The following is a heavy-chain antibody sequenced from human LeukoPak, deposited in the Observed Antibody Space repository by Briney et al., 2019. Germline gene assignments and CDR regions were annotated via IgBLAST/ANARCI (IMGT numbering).Heavy chain of an antibody. Sequence: SQTLSLTCTVSGGSISSGDYYWSWIRPPPGKGLEWIGYIYYSGSTYYNPSLKSRVTISVDTSKNQFSLKLSSVTAADTAVYYCSRDRAETYYYDSSGYAGFDPWGQGTLVTVSS. CDR1: GGSISSGDYY. CDR3: SRDRAETYYYDSSGYAGFDP. V-gene: IGHV4-30-4*08. J-gene: IGHJ5*02. D-gene: IGHD3-22*01. CDR2: IYYSGST.